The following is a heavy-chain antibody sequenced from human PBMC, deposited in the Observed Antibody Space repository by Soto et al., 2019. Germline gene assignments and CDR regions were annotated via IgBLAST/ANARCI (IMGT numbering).Heavy chain of an antibody. Sequence: GGSLILSCAASGFTFTSYGLHWVRQAPGKGLEWVAVISYDGSKKDYADSVKGRFTISRDNSKKTLYLQMNSLRAEDTAVYYCAKVLYYDSSGYYYGHDAFDIWGQGTMVTVS. CDR3: AKVLYYDSSGYYYGHDAFDI. D-gene: IGHD3-22*01. J-gene: IGHJ3*02. CDR1: GFTFTSYG. CDR2: ISYDGSKK. V-gene: IGHV3-30*18.